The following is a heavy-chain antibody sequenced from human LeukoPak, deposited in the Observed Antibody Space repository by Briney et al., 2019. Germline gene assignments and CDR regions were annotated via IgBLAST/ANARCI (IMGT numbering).Heavy chain of an antibody. Sequence: GGSLRLSCAASGFTFSTYCMHWVRQAPGKGLEWVADISYDGGNQNYADSVKGRFTISRDNSKNTLYLQMDSLRTEDTAVYHCAKDPGRGMTGYTGNWFDPWGQGTLVTVSS. V-gene: IGHV3-30*18. J-gene: IGHJ5*01. CDR1: GFTFSTYC. CDR3: AKDPGRGMTGYTGNWFDP. CDR2: ISYDGGNQ. D-gene: IGHD3-9*01.